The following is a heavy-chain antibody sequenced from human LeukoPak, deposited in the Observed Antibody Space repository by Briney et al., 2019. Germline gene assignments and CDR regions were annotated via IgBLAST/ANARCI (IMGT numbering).Heavy chain of an antibody. D-gene: IGHD2-21*01. CDR1: GGSISSSSYY. CDR3: ARSFAVVDY. J-gene: IGHJ4*02. V-gene: IGHV4-39*01. CDR2: IYYSGST. Sequence: PSETLSLTCTVSGGSISSSSYYWGWIRQPPGKGLEWIGSIYYSGSTYYNPSLKSRVTIFVDTSKNQFSLKLSSVTAADTAVYYCARSFAVVDYWGQGTLVTVSS.